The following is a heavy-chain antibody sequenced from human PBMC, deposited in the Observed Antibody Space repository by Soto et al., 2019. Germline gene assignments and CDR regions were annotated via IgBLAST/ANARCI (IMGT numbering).Heavy chain of an antibody. CDR3: ARVGRDCSGGSCYFYFDY. Sequence: QVQLVQSGAEVKKPGSSVKVSCKASGGTFSSYTISWVRQAPGQGLEWMGRIIPILGIANYAQKFQGRVTSTADKSTSTAYMELSSLRSEDTAVYYCARVGRDCSGGSCYFYFDYWGQGTLVTVSS. CDR2: IIPILGIA. J-gene: IGHJ4*02. CDR1: GGTFSSYT. D-gene: IGHD2-15*01. V-gene: IGHV1-69*02.